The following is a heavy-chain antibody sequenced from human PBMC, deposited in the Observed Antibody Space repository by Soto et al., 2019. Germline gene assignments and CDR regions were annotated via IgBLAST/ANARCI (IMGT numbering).Heavy chain of an antibody. V-gene: IGHV1-18*01. CDR3: ARRGGGSYYYYYGMDV. D-gene: IGHD1-26*01. CDR1: GYTFTSYG. CDR2: ISAYNGNT. J-gene: IGHJ6*02. Sequence: QVQLVQSGAEVKKPGASVKVSCKASGYTFTSYGISWVRQAPGQGLEWMGWISAYNGNTNYAQKLQGRVTMTTDTSTSTAYMELRSLRSDDTAVYYCARRGGGSYYYYYGMDVWGQGTTVTVSS.